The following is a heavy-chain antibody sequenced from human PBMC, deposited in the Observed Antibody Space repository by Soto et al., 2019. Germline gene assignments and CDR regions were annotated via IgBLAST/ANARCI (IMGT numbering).Heavy chain of an antibody. CDR2: IYYSGST. D-gene: IGHD2-8*01. J-gene: IGHJ4*02. CDR3: ASCEDIVLMVSPDY. V-gene: IGHV4-39*01. CDR1: GGSISSSSYY. Sequence: QLQLQESGPGLVKPSETLSLTCTVSGGSISSSSYYWGWIRQPPGKGLEWIGSIYYSGSTYYNPSLKSRVTISVDTSKNQFSLKLSSVTAADTAVYYCASCEDIVLMVSPDYWGQGTLVTVSS.